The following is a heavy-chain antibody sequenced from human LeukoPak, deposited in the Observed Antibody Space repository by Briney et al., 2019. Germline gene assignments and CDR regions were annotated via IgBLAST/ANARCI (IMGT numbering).Heavy chain of an antibody. CDR3: AKRRMYSWGDNWFDP. J-gene: IGHJ5*02. CDR2: ISGSGGST. D-gene: IGHD1-1*01. V-gene: IGHV3-23*01. Sequence: PGTSLRLSCAASGFTISAYDMRWVRQAPGKGLEWVSAISGSGGSTYYADSVKGRFTISRDNSKNTLYLQMNSLRAEDTAVYYCAKRRMYSWGDNWFDPWGQGTLVTVSS. CDR1: GFTISAYD.